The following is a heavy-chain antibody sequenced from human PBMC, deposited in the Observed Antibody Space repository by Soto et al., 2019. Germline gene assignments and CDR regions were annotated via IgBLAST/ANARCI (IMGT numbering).Heavy chain of an antibody. CDR3: ARDRECSGGTCYNYFDY. D-gene: IGHD2-15*01. CDR2: IYYSGST. J-gene: IGHJ4*02. Sequence: KPSETLSLTCTVSGGSISSGGYYWSWIRQHPGKGLEWIGCIYYSGSTYYNPSLKSRVTISVDTSKNQFSLKLSSVTAADTAVYYCARDRECSGGTCYNYFDYWGQGTLVTVSS. V-gene: IGHV4-31*03. CDR1: GGSISSGGYY.